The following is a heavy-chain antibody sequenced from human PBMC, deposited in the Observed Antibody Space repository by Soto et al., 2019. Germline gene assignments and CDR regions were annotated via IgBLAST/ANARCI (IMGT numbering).Heavy chain of an antibody. Sequence: SDTLSLTTTVFGGSISCSTYYWGWICQPTGKKLEWIGSIYYNGSTSYTPSLKSRVTISVDTSKNQFSLKLSSVTAADTAVYYCARHDSAFEVYYYYGMDGWGQGTMVT. D-gene: IGHD2-21*01. CDR1: GGSISCSTYY. V-gene: IGHV4-39*01. CDR3: ARHDSAFEVYYYYGMDG. J-gene: IGHJ6*02. CDR2: IYYNGST.